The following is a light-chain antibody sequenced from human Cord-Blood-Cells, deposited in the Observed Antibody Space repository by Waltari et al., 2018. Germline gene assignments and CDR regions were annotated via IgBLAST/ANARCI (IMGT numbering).Light chain of an antibody. CDR3: MQALQTPYT. CDR2: LGS. Sequence: DIVMTQSPLSLPVTPGEPASISCRSSQSLLHSNGYNYLDWYLQKPGQSPQLRIYLGSNRASGVPDRFSGSGAGADFTLKISRVEAEDVGVYYCMQALQTPYTFGQGTKLEIK. V-gene: IGKV2-28*01. J-gene: IGKJ2*01. CDR1: QSLLHSNGYNY.